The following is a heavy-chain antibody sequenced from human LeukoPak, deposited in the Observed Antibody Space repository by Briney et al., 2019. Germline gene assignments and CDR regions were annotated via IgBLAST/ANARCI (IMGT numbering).Heavy chain of an antibody. Sequence: GGSLRLSCAASGFTFGSYAMHWARQAPGKGLEWVAVISYDGSNKYYADSVKGRFTISRDNSKNTLYLQMNSLRAEYTAVYYCAPSTAFDYWGRGTLVTVSS. CDR3: APSTAFDY. V-gene: IGHV3-30-3*01. CDR2: ISYDGSNK. J-gene: IGHJ4*02. CDR1: GFTFGSYA. D-gene: IGHD5-18*01.